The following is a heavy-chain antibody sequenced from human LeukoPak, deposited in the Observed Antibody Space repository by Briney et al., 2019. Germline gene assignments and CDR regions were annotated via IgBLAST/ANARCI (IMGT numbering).Heavy chain of an antibody. J-gene: IGHJ4*02. CDR1: GYTFTVYY. D-gene: IGHD3-16*02. CDR2: INPNSGGT. Sequence: ASVTVSFRASGYTFTVYYMHWVRQAPGQGLEWMGWINPNSGGTNYAQKFQGRVTMTRDTSISTAYMELSRLRSDDTAVYYCARDASTFGGVIVKYYFDYWGQGTLVTVSS. CDR3: ARDASTFGGVIVKYYFDY. V-gene: IGHV1-2*02.